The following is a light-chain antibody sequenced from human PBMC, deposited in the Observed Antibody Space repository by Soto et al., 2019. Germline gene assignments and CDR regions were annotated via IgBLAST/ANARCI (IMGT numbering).Light chain of an antibody. CDR3: QQYGTSPIT. J-gene: IGKJ5*01. CDR2: GAS. V-gene: IGKV3-20*01. Sequence: ENVLKQSPGTLSFSPGESATISCRASQTVCSYLTWYQQRPGQAPRLLISGASRRATGIPDRFSGSGSGTDFTLTISRLEPEDFALYYCQQYGTSPITFGQGTRLEIK. CDR1: QTVCSY.